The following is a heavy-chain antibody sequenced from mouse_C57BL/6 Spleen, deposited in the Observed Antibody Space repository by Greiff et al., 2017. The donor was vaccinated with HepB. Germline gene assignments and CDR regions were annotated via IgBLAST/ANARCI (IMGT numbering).Heavy chain of an antibody. Sequence: EVQGVESGGGLVKPGGSLKLSCAASGFTFSSYAMSWVRQTPEKRLEWVATISDGGSYTYYPDNVKGRFTISRDNAKNNLYLQMSHLKSEDTAMYYCARGDDGYYESFYYFDYWGQGTTLTVSS. CDR2: ISDGGSYT. CDR3: ARGDDGYYESFYYFDY. J-gene: IGHJ2*01. D-gene: IGHD2-3*01. CDR1: GFTFSSYA. V-gene: IGHV5-4*01.